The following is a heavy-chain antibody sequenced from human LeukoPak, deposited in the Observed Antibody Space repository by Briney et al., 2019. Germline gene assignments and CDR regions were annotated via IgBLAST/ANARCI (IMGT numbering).Heavy chain of an antibody. Sequence: SETLSLTWTVSGGSINSYYWTWLRQPAGKGLEWIGRVYTSGSTNYNPTLQSRVTISPDTSKNPFSLRLSSVSAAETAVYYCARGGELEIVDHFDYWGQGTLVTVSS. V-gene: IGHV4-4*07. CDR1: GGSINSYY. CDR2: VYTSGST. CDR3: ARGGELEIVDHFDY. J-gene: IGHJ4*02. D-gene: IGHD5-12*01.